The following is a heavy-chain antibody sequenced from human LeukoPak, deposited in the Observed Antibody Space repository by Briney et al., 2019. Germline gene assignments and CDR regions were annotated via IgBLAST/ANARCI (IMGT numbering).Heavy chain of an antibody. V-gene: IGHV1-2*02. Sequence: GASVKVSCKASGYTFTGYYMHWVRQAPGQGPEWMGWIGPNNGDTRYSQKFQGRVTMTTDTSISTAYMELSGLTSDDTAVYYCAAPGYKYGYVLDHWGQGTLVTVSP. CDR2: IGPNNGDT. D-gene: IGHD5-18*01. CDR3: AAPGYKYGYVLDH. CDR1: GYTFTGYY. J-gene: IGHJ4*02.